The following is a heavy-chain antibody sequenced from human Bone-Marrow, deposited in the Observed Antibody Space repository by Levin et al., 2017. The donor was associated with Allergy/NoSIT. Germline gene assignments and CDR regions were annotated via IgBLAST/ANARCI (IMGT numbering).Heavy chain of an antibody. CDR3: ARGYYYDSSGYYGGGDAFDI. Sequence: SQTLSLTCTVSGGSVSSGSYYWSWIRQPPGKGLEWIGYIYYSGSTNYNPSLKSRVTISVDTSKNQFSLKLSSVTAADTAVYYCARGYYYDSSGYYGGGDAFDIWGQGTMVTVSS. J-gene: IGHJ3*02. D-gene: IGHD3-22*01. CDR2: IYYSGST. V-gene: IGHV4-61*01. CDR1: GGSVSSGSYY.